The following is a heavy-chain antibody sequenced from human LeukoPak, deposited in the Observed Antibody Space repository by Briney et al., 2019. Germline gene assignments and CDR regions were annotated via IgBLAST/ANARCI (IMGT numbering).Heavy chain of an antibody. CDR1: GFTFSSYG. CDR3: ARDFGSGWSRGVDY. D-gene: IGHD6-19*01. Sequence: GGSLRLSCAASGFTFSSYGMSWVRQAPGKGLEWVSAISGSGGSTYYADSVKGRFTISRDNSKNTLYLQMNSLRAEDTAVYYCARDFGSGWSRGVDYWGQGTLVTVSS. CDR2: ISGSGGST. V-gene: IGHV3-23*01. J-gene: IGHJ4*02.